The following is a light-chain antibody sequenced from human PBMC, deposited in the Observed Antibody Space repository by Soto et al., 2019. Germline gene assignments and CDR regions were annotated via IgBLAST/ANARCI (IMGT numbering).Light chain of an antibody. Sequence: DILMTQSPSTLSASVGDRVTITCRASQIISSWLAWYQQKPGKAPKLLIYDASSLQGGVPSRFSGSGSGTEFTLTISSLQPDDFATYYCQQYNSYPWTFGQGTKVEIK. CDR1: QIISSW. CDR2: DAS. V-gene: IGKV1-5*01. CDR3: QQYNSYPWT. J-gene: IGKJ1*01.